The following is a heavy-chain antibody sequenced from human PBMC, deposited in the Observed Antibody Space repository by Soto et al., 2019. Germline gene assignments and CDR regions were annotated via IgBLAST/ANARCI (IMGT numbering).Heavy chain of an antibody. CDR1: GFTFSSYG. Sequence: QVQLVESGGGVVQPGRSLRLSCAASGFTFSSYGMHWVRQAPGKGLEWVAVIWYDGSNKYYADSVKGRFTISRDNSKNTLYLQMNSLRAEDTAVDYCARDGLRVGTYSYGMDVWGQGTTVTVSS. J-gene: IGHJ6*02. D-gene: IGHD4-17*01. CDR3: ARDGLRVGTYSYGMDV. CDR2: IWYDGSNK. V-gene: IGHV3-33*01.